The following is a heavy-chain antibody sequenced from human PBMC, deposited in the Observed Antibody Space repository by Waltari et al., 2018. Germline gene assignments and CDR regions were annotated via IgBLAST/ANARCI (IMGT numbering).Heavy chain of an antibody. Sequence: EVQLVESGGGLVKPGGSLRLSCAASGFTFSTAWMRWVRQAPGKGLEWVGRIKSKTDGGTTDYAAPVKGRFTISRDDSKNTLYLQMNSLKTEDTAVYYCTTEGAAEYYFDYWGQGILVTVSS. CDR2: IKSKTDGGTT. CDR1: GFTFSTAW. J-gene: IGHJ4*02. D-gene: IGHD6-13*01. CDR3: TTEGAAEYYFDY. V-gene: IGHV3-15*01.